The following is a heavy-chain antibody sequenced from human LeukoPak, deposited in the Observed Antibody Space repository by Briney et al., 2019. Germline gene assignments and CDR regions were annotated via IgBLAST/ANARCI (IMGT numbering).Heavy chain of an antibody. D-gene: IGHD3-10*01. J-gene: IGHJ5*02. CDR3: GRVCCYFDSGSNPNWFDA. Sequence: ASQTLSLTCTVSGYSISGIYCWGWIRQPPGNGLEWIGNICQSGSTYYSPSLKSRVILSLDTSKNQFSLRLSSVTAADTALYYCGRVCCYFDSGSNPNWFDAWGQGTLVTVPS. CDR2: ICQSGST. CDR1: GYSISGIYC. V-gene: IGHV4-38-2*02.